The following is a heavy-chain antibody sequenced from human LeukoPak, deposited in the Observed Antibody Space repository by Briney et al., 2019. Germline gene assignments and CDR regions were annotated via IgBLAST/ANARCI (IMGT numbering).Heavy chain of an antibody. V-gene: IGHV3-53*01. CDR2: MYTGGST. CDR3: ARAPFYYDSSGYPYFDG. J-gene: IGHJ4*02. CDR1: GFTISTNY. D-gene: IGHD3-22*01. Sequence: GGSLRLSCAASGFTISTNYMSWVRQAPGKGLEWVSVMYTGGSTYYADSVKGRFTISRDNSKNTLYLQMNSLRAEDTAQYYCARAPFYYDSSGYPYFDGWGQGTLVTVSS.